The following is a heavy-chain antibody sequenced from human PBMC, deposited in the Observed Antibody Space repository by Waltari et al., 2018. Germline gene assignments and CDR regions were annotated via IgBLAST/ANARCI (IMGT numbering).Heavy chain of an antibody. CDR3: ARRLSSGCEX. CDR2: INEVXTQI. Sequence: XVQLXESXGDXVQPGGSLRXSCAASGFTFSSYWMSWVRQAPGKGXEWVAXINEVXTQIYYLDSVXGRFTISRDNAKNTLYLXMNSLRAEXTAVYXCARRLSSGCEXWGQGALVTVSS. CDR1: GFTFSSYW. J-gene: IGHJ4*02. D-gene: IGHD6-19*01. V-gene: IGHV3-7*04.